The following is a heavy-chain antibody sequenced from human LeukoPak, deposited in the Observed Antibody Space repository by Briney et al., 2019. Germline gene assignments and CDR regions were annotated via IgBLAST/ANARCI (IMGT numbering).Heavy chain of an antibody. CDR3: ARDPSLRVTLDY. CDR1: GFTFISYA. CDR2: ISGSGGST. V-gene: IGHV3-23*01. Sequence: GGSLRLSCAASGFTFISYAMSWVRQAPGKGLEWVSAISGSGGSTYYADSVKGRFTIARDNSKNTLYLQMNSLRAEDTDVYYCARDPSLRVTLDYWGQGTLVTVSS. J-gene: IGHJ4*02. D-gene: IGHD4-11*01.